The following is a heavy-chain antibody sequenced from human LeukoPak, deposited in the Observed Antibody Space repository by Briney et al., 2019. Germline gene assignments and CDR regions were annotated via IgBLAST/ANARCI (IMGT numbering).Heavy chain of an antibody. CDR3: ATLTGSSGYYWSVDYFDY. V-gene: IGHV1-46*01. Sequence: GASVKISCKASGYTFISYWIQWVRQAPGQGLEWVALINPNDGSTTNAPKFQGRVTMTRDTSTSTAYMDLSSLRSEDTAVYYCATLTGSSGYYWSVDYFDYWGQGTLVTVSS. J-gene: IGHJ4*02. CDR2: INPNDGST. D-gene: IGHD3-22*01. CDR1: GYTFISYW.